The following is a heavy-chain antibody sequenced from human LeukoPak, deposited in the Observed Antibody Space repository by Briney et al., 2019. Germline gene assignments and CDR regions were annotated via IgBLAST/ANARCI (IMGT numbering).Heavy chain of an antibody. J-gene: IGHJ4*02. CDR3: AREYSYGFDY. V-gene: IGHV3-30-3*01. Sequence: GRSLRLSCAASGFTFSSYAMHRVRQAPGKGLEWVAVISYDGSNKYYADSVKGRFTISRDNSKNTLYLQMNSLRAEDTAVYYCAREYSYGFDYWGQGTLVTVSS. D-gene: IGHD5-18*01. CDR2: ISYDGSNK. CDR1: GFTFSSYA.